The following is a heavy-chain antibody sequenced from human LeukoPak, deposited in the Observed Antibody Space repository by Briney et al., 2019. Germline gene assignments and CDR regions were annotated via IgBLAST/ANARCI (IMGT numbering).Heavy chain of an antibody. CDR3: EHMEYFGSGNLYYFDY. CDR2: IYWDDDR. V-gene: IGHV2-5*02. Sequence: SGPTLVNPTQTLTLTCTFSGLSLSTSGVGVGWIRQPPGKALEWLALIYWDDDRRYSPSLKSRLTITKDTSKNQVVLTMTNMDPVDTSKYYSEHMEYFGSGNLYYFDYWGQGTLVTVSS. D-gene: IGHD3-10*01. CDR1: GLSLSTSGVG. J-gene: IGHJ4*02.